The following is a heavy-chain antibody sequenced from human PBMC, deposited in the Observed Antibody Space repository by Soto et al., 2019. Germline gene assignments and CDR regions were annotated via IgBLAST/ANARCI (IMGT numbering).Heavy chain of an antibody. Sequence: PGGSLRLSCAASGFTFSDSAVHWVRQASGKGLEWVGRIRTKAKSYATAYTASVKGRFTISRDDSKNTAYLQMNSLKTEDTAVYYCTRHTHRPTTAEYYYGMDVWGQGTTVTVSS. CDR3: TRHTHRPTTAEYYYGMDV. CDR1: GFTFSDSA. J-gene: IGHJ6*02. V-gene: IGHV3-73*01. D-gene: IGHD1-26*01. CDR2: IRTKAKSYAT.